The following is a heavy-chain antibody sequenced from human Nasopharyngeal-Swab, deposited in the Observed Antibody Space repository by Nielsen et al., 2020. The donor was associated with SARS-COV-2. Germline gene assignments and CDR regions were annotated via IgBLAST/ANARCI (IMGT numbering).Heavy chain of an antibody. J-gene: IGHJ6*03. CDR3: ARGLSGIVPAPILGLGPFYSFYYMDV. V-gene: IGHV4-34*01. CDR2: IDHTGGT. Sequence: WIRQPPGKGLEWIGEIDHTGGTNYNPPLKSRVTISVDTSKNQFSLKLSSVTAADTAVYYCARGLSGIVPAPILGLGPFYSFYYMDVWGKGTTVTVSS. D-gene: IGHD7-27*01.